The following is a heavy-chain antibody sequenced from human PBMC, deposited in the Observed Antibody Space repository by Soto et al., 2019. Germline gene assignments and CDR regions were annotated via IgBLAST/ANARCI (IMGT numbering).Heavy chain of an antibody. CDR1: GFDLTSSR. J-gene: IGHJ6*02. D-gene: IGHD3-16*01. V-gene: IGHV3-21*01. CDR2: ISGSGKDT. Sequence: PGWSLRLSCVASGFDLTSSRMNWVRQAPGKGLEWVASISGSGKDTFYRHSVKGRFAISRDSAGTSLLLRMDSVKVEDTAVYHCARVHLVAGSALYCAMDVWGPGTAVTVSS. CDR3: ARVHLVAGSALYCAMDV.